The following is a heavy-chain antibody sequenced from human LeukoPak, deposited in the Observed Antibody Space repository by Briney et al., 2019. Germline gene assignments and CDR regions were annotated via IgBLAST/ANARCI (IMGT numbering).Heavy chain of an antibody. J-gene: IGHJ5*02. Sequence: GRSLRLSCAASGFTFSSYGMHWVRQAPGKGLEWVAVISYDGSNKYYADSVKGRFTISRDNSKNTLYLQMNSLRAEDTAVYYCAKSLLDIVVVPAAIDPWGQGTLATVSS. CDR3: AKSLLDIVVVPAAIDP. CDR2: ISYDGSNK. CDR1: GFTFSSYG. D-gene: IGHD2-2*03. V-gene: IGHV3-30*18.